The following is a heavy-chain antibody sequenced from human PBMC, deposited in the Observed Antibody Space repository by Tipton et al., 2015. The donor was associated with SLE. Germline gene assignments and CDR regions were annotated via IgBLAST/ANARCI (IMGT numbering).Heavy chain of an antibody. J-gene: IGHJ3*02. CDR2: ISHGGIT. V-gene: IGHV4-34*01. CDR1: GGSFSGYY. Sequence: TLSLTCAVYGGSFSGYYWTWIRQPPGKGLEWIGEISHGGITNYNPSLKSRVTISVDTSKNQFSLKLRSVTAADTAVYYCARALYYHDSSGYLTGDAFDIWGQGTMVTVSS. D-gene: IGHD3-22*01. CDR3: ARALYYHDSSGYLTGDAFDI.